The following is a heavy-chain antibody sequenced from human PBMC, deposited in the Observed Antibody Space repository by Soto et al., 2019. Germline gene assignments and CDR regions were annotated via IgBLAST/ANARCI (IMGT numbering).Heavy chain of an antibody. CDR3: VRDYYDTSGYPNTFDM. D-gene: IGHD3-22*01. V-gene: IGHV3-21*01. CDR1: GCTLSRHT. Sequence: XGSLRLSCAASGCTLSRHTMNWVRQAPGKGLEWVSFIVSRTSDIYYADSVKGRFTISRDNAKNSLYLDLTRLRAEDTAVYFCVRDYYDTSGYPNTFDMWGQGTMVTVSS. J-gene: IGHJ3*02. CDR2: IVSRTSDI.